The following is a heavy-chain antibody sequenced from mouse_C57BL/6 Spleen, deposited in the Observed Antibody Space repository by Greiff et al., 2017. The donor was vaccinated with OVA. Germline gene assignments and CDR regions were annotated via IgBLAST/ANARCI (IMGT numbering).Heavy chain of an antibody. V-gene: IGHV3-6*01. CDR3: ARDQTAYYSTLWFAY. CDR1: GYSITSGYY. D-gene: IGHD2-5*01. J-gene: IGHJ3*01. Sequence: EVKLMESGPGLVKPSQSLSLTCSVTGYSITSGYYWNWIRQFPGNKLEWMGYISYDGSNNYNPSLKNRISITRDTSKNQFFLKLNSVTTEDTATYYCARDQTAYYSTLWFAYWGQGTLVTVSA. CDR2: ISYDGSN.